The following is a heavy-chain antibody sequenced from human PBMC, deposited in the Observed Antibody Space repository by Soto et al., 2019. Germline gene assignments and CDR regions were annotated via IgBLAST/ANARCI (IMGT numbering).Heavy chain of an antibody. CDR1: GYTFTSYG. J-gene: IGHJ6*03. V-gene: IGHV1-18*01. CDR3: ARRDYSGYDLKYYYYYMDV. CDR2: ISAYSGNT. Sequence: VASVKVSCKASGYTFTSYGISWVRQAPGQGLEWMGWISAYSGNTNYAQKLQGRVTMTTDTSTSTAYMELRSLRSDDTAVYYCARRDYSGYDLKYYYYYMDVGGKGTTVTVPS. D-gene: IGHD5-12*01.